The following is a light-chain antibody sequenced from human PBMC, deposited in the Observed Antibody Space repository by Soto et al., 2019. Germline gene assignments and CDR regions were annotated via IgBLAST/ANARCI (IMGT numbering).Light chain of an antibody. CDR1: QSVASSY. V-gene: IGKV3-20*01. Sequence: EIVLTQSPGTLSLSPGEGATLSCRASQSVASSYFAWYQHKPGQAHRLLIYGASNRATGIPDRFSGSGSGTDFTLTISRLEPEDFAVYYRQQYGSSSYTFGQGTKLDIK. CDR2: GAS. CDR3: QQYGSSSYT. J-gene: IGKJ2*01.